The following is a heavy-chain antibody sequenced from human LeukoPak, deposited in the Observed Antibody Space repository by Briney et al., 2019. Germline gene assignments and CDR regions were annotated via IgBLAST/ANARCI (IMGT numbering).Heavy chain of an antibody. CDR2: IKQDGSEK. CDR1: GFTFSSYW. CDR3: GRVGHSWNGGGY. J-gene: IGHJ4*02. Sequence: PGGSLRLSCAASGFTFSSYWMSWVRQAPGKGLEWVANIKQDGSEKYYVDSVKGRFTISRDNAKNSLFLQMNSLRADDTAVCYCGRVGHSWNGGGYWGQGTLVTVSS. V-gene: IGHV3-7*01. D-gene: IGHD1-1*01.